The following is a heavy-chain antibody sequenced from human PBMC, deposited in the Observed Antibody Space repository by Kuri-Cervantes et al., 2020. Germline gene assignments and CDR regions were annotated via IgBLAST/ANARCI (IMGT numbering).Heavy chain of an antibody. J-gene: IGHJ4*02. CDR1: GFTFSNAW. Sequence: GESLKISCAASGFTFSNAWMSWVRQAPGKGLEWVGRIKSKTDGGTTDYAAPVQGRCAISRDDSKNTLYLQMNSLQTEDTAVYYCATAVPNTNGWYSYFDYWGRGTLVTVSS. CDR2: IKSKTDGGTT. V-gene: IGHV3-15*01. CDR3: ATAVPNTNGWYSYFDY. D-gene: IGHD6-19*01.